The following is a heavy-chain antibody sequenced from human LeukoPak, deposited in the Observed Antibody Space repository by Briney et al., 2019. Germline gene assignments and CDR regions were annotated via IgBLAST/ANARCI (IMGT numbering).Heavy chain of an antibody. CDR3: ARRTYSAYVGHFDY. Sequence: SQTLSLTCVISGASVSSNSASWHWFRQSPSRGLECLGRTYYDSKWITNYAASVESRITVTPDTLKNQFSLQLNSVTPEDTAVYYCARRTYSAYVGHFDYWGQGTLVTVSS. CDR2: TYYDSKWIT. D-gene: IGHD5-12*01. CDR1: GASVSSNSAS. V-gene: IGHV6-1*01. J-gene: IGHJ4*02.